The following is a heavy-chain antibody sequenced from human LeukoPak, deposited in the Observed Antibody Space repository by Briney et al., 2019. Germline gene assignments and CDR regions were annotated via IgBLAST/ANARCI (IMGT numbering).Heavy chain of an antibody. CDR1: VFTVSSNY. CDR2: IYSGGST. J-gene: IGHJ3*02. Sequence: GGSLRLSCSASVFTVSSNYMSWVRQAPGKGLEWVSVIYSGGSTYYADSVKGRFTISRDNSKNTLYLQMNSLRAEDTAVYYCARAPFDAFDIWGQGTMVTVSS. CDR3: ARAPFDAFDI. V-gene: IGHV3-66*02.